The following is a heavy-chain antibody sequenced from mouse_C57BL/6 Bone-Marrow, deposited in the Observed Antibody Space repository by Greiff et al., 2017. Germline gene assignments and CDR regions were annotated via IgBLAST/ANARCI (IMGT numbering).Heavy chain of an antibody. CDR1: GYSITSGYY. J-gene: IGHJ4*01. Sequence: EVQRVESGPGLVKPSQSLSLTCSVTGYSITSGYYWNWIRQLPGNKLEWMGYISYDGSNNYNPSLKNRISITRDTSKNPFCLKLNSVTTDDTATYYCAKGLRGYYAMVYWGQGTSVTVSS. CDR3: AKGLRGYYAMVY. V-gene: IGHV3-6*01. D-gene: IGHD2-4*01. CDR2: ISYDGSN.